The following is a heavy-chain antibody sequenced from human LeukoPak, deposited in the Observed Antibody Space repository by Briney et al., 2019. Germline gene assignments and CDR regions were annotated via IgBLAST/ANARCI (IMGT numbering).Heavy chain of an antibody. J-gene: IGHJ5*02. CDR1: GFTFSDYY. Sequence: GGSLRLSCAASGFTFSDYYMSWIRQAPGKGLEWVSYISTGGNYINYADSVKGRFTISRDNAKNSLYLQMNSLRAEDTAVYYCARSPDVVETWFDLWGQGTLVTVSS. D-gene: IGHD2-21*01. V-gene: IGHV3-11*03. CDR3: ARSPDVVETWFDL. CDR2: ISTGGNYI.